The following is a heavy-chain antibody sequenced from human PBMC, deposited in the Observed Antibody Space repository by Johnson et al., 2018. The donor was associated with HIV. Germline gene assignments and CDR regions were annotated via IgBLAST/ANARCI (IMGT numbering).Heavy chain of an antibody. J-gene: IGHJ3*02. D-gene: IGHD3-22*01. Sequence: VQLVESGGGLVQPGGSLRLSCAASGFTFSTYAMSWVRQAPGKGLEWVSAISGSGGSTYFADSVKGRFTISRDNSKNTLFLQMNSLRAEDTAVYYFAKEPYYETRAYYDDAFDIWGQGKMVTVSS. CDR1: GFTFSTYA. CDR2: ISGSGGST. V-gene: IGHV3-23*04. CDR3: AKEPYYETRAYYDDAFDI.